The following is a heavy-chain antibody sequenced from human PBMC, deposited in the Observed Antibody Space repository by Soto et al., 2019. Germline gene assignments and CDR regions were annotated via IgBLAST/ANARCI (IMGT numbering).Heavy chain of an antibody. D-gene: IGHD1-1*01. V-gene: IGHV4-34*01. CDR2: INHSGST. Sequence: PSETLSLTCAVYGGSFSGYYWSWIRQPPGKGLEWIGEINHSGSTNYNPSLKSRVTISVDTSKNQFSLKLSSVTAADTAVYFCARGTGYAPPKYFDYWGQGTLVTVSS. CDR3: ARGTGYAPPKYFDY. J-gene: IGHJ4*02. CDR1: GGSFSGYY.